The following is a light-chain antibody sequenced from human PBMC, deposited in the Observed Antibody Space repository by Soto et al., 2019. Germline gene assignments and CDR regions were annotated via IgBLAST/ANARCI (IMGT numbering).Light chain of an antibody. CDR1: NIGSKS. CDR2: DDF. J-gene: IGLJ2*01. Sequence: SYELTQPPSVSVAPGQTAKITCGGTNIGSKSVHWYQQRPGQAPVLVVYDDFDRPSGIPERFSGSNSGNTATLTISRVEAGDEADYLCQVWDSSSDLVVFGGGTKLTVL. CDR3: QVWDSSSDLVV. V-gene: IGLV3-21*02.